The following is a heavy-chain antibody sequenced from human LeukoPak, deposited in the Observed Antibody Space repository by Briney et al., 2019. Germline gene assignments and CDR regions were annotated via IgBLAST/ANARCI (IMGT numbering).Heavy chain of an antibody. CDR2: IYSSGST. D-gene: IGHD4-17*01. CDR1: GGPINNYF. V-gene: IGHV4-4*07. CDR3: AREQTTGFDQ. Sequence: SETLSLTCTVSGGPINNYFWSWIRQPAGKGLEWMGRIYSSGSTSYNPSLKNRLTMSLDKTKNQVSLKLTSVTAADTAVYVCAREQTTGFDQWGQGTLVTVSS. J-gene: IGHJ4*02.